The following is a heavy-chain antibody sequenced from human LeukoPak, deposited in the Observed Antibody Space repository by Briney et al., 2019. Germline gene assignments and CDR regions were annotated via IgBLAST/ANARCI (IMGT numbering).Heavy chain of an antibody. J-gene: IGHJ4*02. V-gene: IGHV4-38-2*02. Sequence: SETLSLTCAVPGYSISSGYYWGWIRQPPGKGLEWIGSIYHSGSTYYNPSLKSRVTISVDTSKNQFSLKLSSVTAADTAVYYCARDPPGKGSSPDYWGQGTLVTVSS. CDR3: ARDPPGKGSSPDY. CDR2: IYHSGST. D-gene: IGHD6-6*01. CDR1: GYSISSGYY.